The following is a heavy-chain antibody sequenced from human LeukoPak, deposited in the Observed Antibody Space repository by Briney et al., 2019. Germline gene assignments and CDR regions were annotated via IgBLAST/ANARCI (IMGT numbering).Heavy chain of an antibody. V-gene: IGHV1-46*01. Sequence: GASVKVSCKASGYTFTSYYMHRVRQAPGQGLEWMGIINPSGGNTNYAQKFQGRVTMTRGTSTSTVYMELSSLRSDDTAVYYCVREGVGGYFDYWGQGTQVTVSS. D-gene: IGHD3-10*01. J-gene: IGHJ4*02. CDR1: GYTFTSYY. CDR3: VREGVGGYFDY. CDR2: INPSGGNT.